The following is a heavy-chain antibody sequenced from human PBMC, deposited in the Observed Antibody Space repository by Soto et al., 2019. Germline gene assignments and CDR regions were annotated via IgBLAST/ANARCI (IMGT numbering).Heavy chain of an antibody. D-gene: IGHD6-13*01. J-gene: IGHJ4*02. CDR2: INPNSGGT. CDR1: GYTFTGYY. V-gene: IGHV1-2*02. CDR3: ARFESSSWFVFDY. Sequence: ASVKVSCKASGYTFTGYYMHWGRQAPGQGLEWMGWINPNSGGTNYAQNFQGRVTMTRDTSISTAYMEMSRLRSDDTAVYYCARFESSSWFVFDYWGQGTQVTVSS.